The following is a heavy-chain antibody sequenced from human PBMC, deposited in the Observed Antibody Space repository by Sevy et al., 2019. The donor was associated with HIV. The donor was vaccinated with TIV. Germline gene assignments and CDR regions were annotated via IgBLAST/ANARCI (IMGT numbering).Heavy chain of an antibody. J-gene: IGHJ5*02. V-gene: IGHV3-9*01. CDR1: GFTFDDYA. D-gene: IGHD6-13*01. Sequence: GGSLRLSCAASGFTFDDYAMHWVRQAPGKGLEWVSGISWKSGSIGYADSVKGRFTISSDNAKNSLYLQMNSLRAEDTALYYCAKELYGGIAAAGTGEFDPWGQGTLVTVSS. CDR2: ISWKSGSI. CDR3: AKELYGGIAAAGTGEFDP.